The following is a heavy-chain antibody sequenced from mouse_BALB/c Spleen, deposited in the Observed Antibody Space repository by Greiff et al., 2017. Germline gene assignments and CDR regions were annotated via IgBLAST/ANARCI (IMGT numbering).Heavy chain of an antibody. CDR1: GFAFSSYD. J-gene: IGHJ3*01. V-gene: IGHV5-12-1*01. CDR3: ASPITTAFAY. D-gene: IGHD1-1*01. CDR2: ISSGGGST. Sequence: EVKLVESGGGLVKPGGSLKLSCAASGFAFSSYDMSWVRQTPEKRLEWAAYISSGGGSTYYPDTVKGRFTISRDNAKNTLYLQMSSLKSEDTAMYYCASPITTAFAYWGQGTLVTVSA.